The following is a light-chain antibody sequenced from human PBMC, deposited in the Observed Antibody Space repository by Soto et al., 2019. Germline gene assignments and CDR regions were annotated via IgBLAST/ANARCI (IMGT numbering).Light chain of an antibody. Sequence: QAALTQPPSASGSPGQSVTISCTGTKNDIGVYDFVSWYQHHPGKAPRLIIYEVVQRPSGVPDRFSGSKSGNTASLPVSGLQAADEADYFCKSHAGSNTYVFRSGTTVTVL. CDR2: EVV. V-gene: IGLV2-8*01. CDR3: KSHAGSNTYV. CDR1: KNDIGVYDF. J-gene: IGLJ1*01.